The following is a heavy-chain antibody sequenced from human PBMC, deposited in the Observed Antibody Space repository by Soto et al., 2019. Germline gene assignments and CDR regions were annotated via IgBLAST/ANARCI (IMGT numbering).Heavy chain of an antibody. CDR2: AYYRSKWYN. J-gene: IGHJ4*02. CDR3: ARGENYYDIQYYFDH. Sequence: PSQTLSLTCAISGDSVSSVTAAWNWIRQSPARGLEWLGRAYYRSKWYNDYAVSVKGRITINPYTSKNQFSLQLNSVTPEDTAVYYCARGENYYDIQYYFDHWGQGT. V-gene: IGHV6-1*01. D-gene: IGHD3-22*01. CDR1: GDSVSSVTAA.